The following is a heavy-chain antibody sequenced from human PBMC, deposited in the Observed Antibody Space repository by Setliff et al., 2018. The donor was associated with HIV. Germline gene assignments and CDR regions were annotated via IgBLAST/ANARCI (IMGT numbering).Heavy chain of an antibody. D-gene: IGHD6-19*01. CDR3: ARVGRSVTGP. V-gene: IGHV1-69*04. CDR1: GGPFSSYS. CDR2: IIPMFSIP. J-gene: IGHJ5*02. Sequence: ASVKVSCKASGGPFSSYSITWVRQAPGQGLEWMGRIIPMFSIPNYSQRFQGRVTITVDRSTNTVYMELSSLRSDDTAVYYCARVGRSVTGPWGQGTLVTVSS.